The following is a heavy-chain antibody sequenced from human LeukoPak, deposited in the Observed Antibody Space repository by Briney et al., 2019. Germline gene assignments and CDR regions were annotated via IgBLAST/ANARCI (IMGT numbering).Heavy chain of an antibody. CDR2: INHSGRT. CDR1: GGSFSGYF. J-gene: IGHJ6*02. D-gene: IGHD2-8*01. CDR3: ARFNGAFKDRLYYDYQGMDV. Sequence: SETLSLTCAVYGGSFSGYFWSWIRQSPGKGLEWIGEINHSGRTNHNPSLKSRVTISVDTSKNQFPLNLRSVTAADTAVYYCARFNGAFKDRLYYDYQGMDVWGQGTTVTVSS. V-gene: IGHV4-34*01.